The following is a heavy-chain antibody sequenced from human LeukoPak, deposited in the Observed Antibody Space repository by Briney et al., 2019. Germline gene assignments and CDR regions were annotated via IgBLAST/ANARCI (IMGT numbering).Heavy chain of an antibody. CDR3: ARQTRAYSNDY. J-gene: IGHJ4*02. V-gene: IGHV4-59*01. D-gene: IGHD6-13*01. Sequence: SETLSLTCTVSGGSIRSYYWSWIRQPPGKGLEWIGYIYYSGSTNYNPSLKSRVTISVDTSKNQFSLKLSSVTAADTAVYYCARQTRAYSNDYWGQGTLVTVSS. CDR1: GGSIRSYY. CDR2: IYYSGST.